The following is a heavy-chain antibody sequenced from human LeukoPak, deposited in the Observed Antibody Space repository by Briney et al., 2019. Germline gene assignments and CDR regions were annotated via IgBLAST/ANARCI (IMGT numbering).Heavy chain of an antibody. J-gene: IGHJ3*02. CDR3: ARELGRNAFDI. V-gene: IGHV1-2*02. CDR1: GYTFTDNH. Sequence: ASVPVSCKASGYTFTDNHMYWIRQAPGQGPECMGWINPNSGCTNYAQKFQGRITMTRDTSISTAYMELSRLTSDDTAIYFCARELGRNAFDIWGQGTMVTVSP. CDR2: INPNSGCT. D-gene: IGHD7-27*01.